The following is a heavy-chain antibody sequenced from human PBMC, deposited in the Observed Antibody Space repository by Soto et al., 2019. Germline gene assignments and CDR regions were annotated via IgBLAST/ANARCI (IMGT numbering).Heavy chain of an antibody. D-gene: IGHD2-2*03. CDR3: ARDDGYCSSTTCHNYYYYYMDV. V-gene: IGHV3-7*01. CDR2: IKQDGSEK. CDR1: GLTFGSYW. J-gene: IGHJ6*03. Sequence: PGGALTLSCAASGLTFGSYWMSCDRQAPGRGLEWVANIKQDGSEKYYVDSVKGRFTISRDNAKNSLYLQVNSLRAEDTAVYYCARDDGYCSSTTCHNYYYYYMDVWGKGTTVTVSS.